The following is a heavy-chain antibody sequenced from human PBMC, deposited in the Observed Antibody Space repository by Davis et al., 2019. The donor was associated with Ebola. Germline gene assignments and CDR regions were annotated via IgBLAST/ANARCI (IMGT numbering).Heavy chain of an antibody. V-gene: IGHV1-69*04. CDR2: IIPILGIA. Sequence: SVKVSCKASGGTFSSYAISWVRQPPGQGLEWMGRIIPILGIANYAQKFQGRVTITADKSTSTAYMELSSLRSEDTAVYYCARESRYQLLYVDYWGQGTLVTVSS. CDR3: ARESRYQLLYVDY. CDR1: GGTFSSYA. D-gene: IGHD2-2*01. J-gene: IGHJ4*02.